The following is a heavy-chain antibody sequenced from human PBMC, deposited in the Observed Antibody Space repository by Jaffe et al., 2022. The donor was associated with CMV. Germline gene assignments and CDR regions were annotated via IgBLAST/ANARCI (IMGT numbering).Heavy chain of an antibody. J-gene: IGHJ2*01. CDR1: GGSIGSYF. Sequence: QVRLQESGPGLVKPSETLSLTCTVSGGSIGSYFWSWIRQPPGKGLEWIGYIYYTGNFNYNPSLKSRVTISLDPSKNQFSLKLTSVTAADTAVYYCATLVGVTTYSYFDLWGRGTLVTVSS. D-gene: IGHD4-17*01. V-gene: IGHV4-59*03. CDR3: ATLVGVTTYSYFDL. CDR2: IYYTGNF.